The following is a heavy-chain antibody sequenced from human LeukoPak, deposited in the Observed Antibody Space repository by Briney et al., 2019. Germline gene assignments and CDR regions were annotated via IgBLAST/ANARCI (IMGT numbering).Heavy chain of an antibody. D-gene: IGHD3-10*01. J-gene: IGHJ3*02. CDR3: AKDRNYYGSGLDALDI. CDR2: ISGSGGST. CDR1: GFTFSSYA. V-gene: IGHV3-23*01. Sequence: GGSLRPSCAASGFTFSSYAMSWVRQAPGKGLEWVSAISGSGGSTYYADSVKGRFTISRDNSKNTLYLQMNSLRAEDTAVYYCAKDRNYYGSGLDALDIWGQGTMVTVSS.